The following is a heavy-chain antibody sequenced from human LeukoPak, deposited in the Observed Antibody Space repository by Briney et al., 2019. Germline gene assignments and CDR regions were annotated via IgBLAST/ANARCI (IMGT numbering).Heavy chain of an antibody. CDR3: ARVSAWSSSASCYSGY. D-gene: IGHD2-15*01. CDR1: GFTFSSYS. J-gene: IGHJ4*02. V-gene: IGHV3-21*01. Sequence: GGSLRLSCAASGFTFSSYSINWDRQTPGKGLEWVSFISSSSRYINHADTVKGRFSVSRDNAKNSLYLQMNSLRAEDTAVYYCARVSAWSSSASCYSGYWGQGTLVAVSS. CDR2: ISSSSRYI.